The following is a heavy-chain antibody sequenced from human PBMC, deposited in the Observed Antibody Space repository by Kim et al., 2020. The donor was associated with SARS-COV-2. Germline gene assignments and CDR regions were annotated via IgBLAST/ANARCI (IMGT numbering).Heavy chain of an antibody. J-gene: IGHJ4*02. CDR2: IDPSDSYT. CDR1: GYSFTNYW. Sequence: GESLKISCKGSGYSFTNYWISWVRQMPGKGLEWMGKIDPSDSYTNYSPSFQGHVTISADKSVSTAYLQWSSLKASDTAMYYCASNIYSYGYEWLGYWGQGTQVTVSS. CDR3: ASNIYSYGYEWLGY. V-gene: IGHV5-10-1*01. D-gene: IGHD5-18*01.